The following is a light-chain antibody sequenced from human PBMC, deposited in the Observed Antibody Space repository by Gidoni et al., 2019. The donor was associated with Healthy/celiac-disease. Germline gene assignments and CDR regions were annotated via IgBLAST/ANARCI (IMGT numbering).Light chain of an antibody. CDR1: KLGDKY. V-gene: IGLV3-1*01. CDR2: QDS. CDR3: QAWDSSTANVV. Sequence: SYELTQTPSVSVSPRQTASITCSGDKLGDKYACWYQQKPGQSPVLVIYQDSKRPSGIPERFSGSNSGNTATLTISGTQAMDEADYYCQAWDSSTANVVFGGGTKLTVL. J-gene: IGLJ2*01.